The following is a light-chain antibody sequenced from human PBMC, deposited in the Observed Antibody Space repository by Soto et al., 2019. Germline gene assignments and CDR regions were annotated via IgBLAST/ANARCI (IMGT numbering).Light chain of an antibody. J-gene: IGKJ1*01. V-gene: IGKV1-39*01. CDR1: QSISNY. Sequence: DIQMTQSPSSLSASVGDRVTITCRASQSISNYLNWYQQKPGKAPKLLIYAASSLQSGVPSRFSGSGSGTDFTLTISSLQPEHFATYYCQQSYSTPRTFGQGTKVDIK. CDR2: AAS. CDR3: QQSYSTPRT.